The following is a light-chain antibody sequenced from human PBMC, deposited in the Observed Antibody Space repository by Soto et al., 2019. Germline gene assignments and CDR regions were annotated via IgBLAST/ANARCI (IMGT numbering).Light chain of an antibody. CDR3: QKYNSAPDT. Sequence: DIQMTQSPSSLSASVGDRVTITCRASQGISNYLAWYQQKPGKVPKLLIYAASTLQSGVPSRFSGSGSGTDFTLTISRQQPEYVATYYCQKYNSAPDTFGQGTKVDI. J-gene: IGKJ1*01. CDR1: QGISNY. CDR2: AAS. V-gene: IGKV1-27*01.